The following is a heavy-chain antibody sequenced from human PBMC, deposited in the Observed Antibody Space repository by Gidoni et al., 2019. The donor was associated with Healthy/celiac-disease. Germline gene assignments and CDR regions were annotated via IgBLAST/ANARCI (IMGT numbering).Heavy chain of an antibody. CDR2: IYYSGST. CDR3: ASAYCSSTSCGLDP. CDR1: GGSISSSSYY. J-gene: IGHJ5*02. Sequence: QLQLQESGPGLVKPSETLSLTCTVSGGSISSSSYYWGWIRPPPGKGLEWIGSIYYSGSTYYNPSLKRRVTISVDTSKNQFSLKLSSVTAADTAVYYCASAYCSSTSCGLDPWGQGTLVTVSS. V-gene: IGHV4-39*01. D-gene: IGHD2-2*01.